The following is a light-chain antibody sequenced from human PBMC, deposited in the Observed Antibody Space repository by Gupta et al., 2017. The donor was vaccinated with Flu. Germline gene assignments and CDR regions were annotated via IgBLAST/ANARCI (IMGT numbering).Light chain of an antibody. CDR2: AEA. CDR3: RQHDSDQIT. CDR1: QGISSY. J-gene: IGKJ1*01. V-gene: IGKV1-8*01. Sequence: ALRLTQSPSSFSASTGDRVTITCRASQGISSYLAWYQQKPGKAPKLLIYAEATLQSGGPSRFSGSGSGTDFTLTISCLQSEDVATYYCRQHDSDQITFGQGTNVEIK.